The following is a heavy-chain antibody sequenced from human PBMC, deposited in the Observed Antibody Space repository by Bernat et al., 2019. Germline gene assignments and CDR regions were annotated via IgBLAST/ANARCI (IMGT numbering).Heavy chain of an antibody. CDR2: SKGRSGGGTP. V-gene: IGHV3-15*01. D-gene: IGHD6-19*01. CDR1: GFTLSDAW. CDR3: AWLGRDFDY. Sequence: EVQRVESGGGVVKPGGALRLSCAGSGFTLSDAWMSWVRQAPGKGLEWVGRSKGRSGGGTPDYAAHANGRCTVSRADSKNPMYLHMNSLTPEDTAVYYCAWLGRDFDYWGQGTQVTVSS. J-gene: IGHJ4*02.